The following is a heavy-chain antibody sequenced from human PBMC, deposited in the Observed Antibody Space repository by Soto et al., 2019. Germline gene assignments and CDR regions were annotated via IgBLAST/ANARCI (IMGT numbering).Heavy chain of an antibody. CDR3: ERRKWLRNYYYGMDV. J-gene: IGHJ6*02. D-gene: IGHD5-12*01. CDR1: GFTFSDYY. CDR2: ISSSGSTI. V-gene: IGHV3-11*01. Sequence: GGSLRLSCAASGFTFSDYYMSWIRQAPGKGLEWVSYISSSGSTIYYADSVKGRFTISRDNAKNSLYLQMNSLRAEDTAVYYCERRKWLRNYYYGMDVWGQGPTVPVSS.